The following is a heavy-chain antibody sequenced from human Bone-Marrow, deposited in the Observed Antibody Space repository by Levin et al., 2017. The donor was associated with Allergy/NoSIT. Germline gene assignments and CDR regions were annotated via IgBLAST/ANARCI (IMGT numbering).Heavy chain of an antibody. V-gene: IGHV3-33*08. CDR3: ARDEVRGNHMDV. D-gene: IGHD3-10*01. J-gene: IGHJ6*04. CDR2: IWYNGNND. Sequence: GESLKISCAASGFTFSSYGMHWVRQAPGKGLEWVATIWYNGNNDFYAESVKGRFTISRDNSKNTLYVQMNSLRFEDTAVYFCARDEVRGNHMDVWGKGTTVTVAS. CDR1: GFTFSSYG.